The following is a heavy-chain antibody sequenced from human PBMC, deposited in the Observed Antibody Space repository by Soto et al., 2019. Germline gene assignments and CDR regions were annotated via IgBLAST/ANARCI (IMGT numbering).Heavy chain of an antibody. J-gene: IGHJ6*02. CDR1: GYTFSTSG. D-gene: IGHD2-15*01. CDR3: ARAGAAPYYYYGMDV. V-gene: IGHV1-18*01. CDR2: ISTYNGDT. Sequence: QVQLVQSGAEVRKPGASVKVSCKASGYTFSTSGMSWLRQAPGQGLEWMGWISTYNGDTNDAPKFQDRVTNTSDTSTSTVYMELRSLRSDDTAVYYCARAGAAPYYYYGMDVWGQGTRVTVSS.